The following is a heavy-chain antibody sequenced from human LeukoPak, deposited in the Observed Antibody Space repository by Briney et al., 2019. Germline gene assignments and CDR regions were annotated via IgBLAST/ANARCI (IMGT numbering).Heavy chain of an antibody. CDR2: IYSGGVT. D-gene: IGHD6-19*01. CDR1: GFTVSSNY. V-gene: IGHV3-53*01. CDR3: ARDRGWGSGWFYYFDY. J-gene: IGHJ4*02. Sequence: GGSLRLSCAASGFTVSSNYMSWVRRAPGKGLEWVSLIYSGGVTYYADSVKGRFTISRDNSKNTLYLQMNSLRAEDTAVYYCARDRGWGSGWFYYFDYWGQGTLVTVSS.